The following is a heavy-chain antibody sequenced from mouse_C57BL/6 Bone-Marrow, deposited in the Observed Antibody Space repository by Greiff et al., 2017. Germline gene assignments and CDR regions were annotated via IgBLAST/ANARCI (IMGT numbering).Heavy chain of an antibody. CDR1: GFSLTSYG. CDR3: ARPVYDESGAD. D-gene: IGHD2-3*01. V-gene: IGHV2-2*01. CDR2: IWSGGST. J-gene: IGHJ3*01. Sequence: VQLQQSGPGLVQPSQSLSITCTVSGFSLTSYGVHWVRQSPGKGLEWLGVIWSGGSTDYNDAFISRLSISKDNSKSQIFFKMNSLQADDTAIYYCARPVYDESGADWGQGTRVTVSA.